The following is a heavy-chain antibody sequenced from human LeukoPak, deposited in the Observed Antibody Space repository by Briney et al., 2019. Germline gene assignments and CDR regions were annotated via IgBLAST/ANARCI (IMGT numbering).Heavy chain of an antibody. CDR3: VKNRRGVNDFWRGYFLFAF. J-gene: IGHJ4*02. D-gene: IGHD3-3*01. CDR1: GFTFSDFW. Sequence: GGSLRLSCAASGFTFSDFWMSWVRQAPGKGLEWVANIKQDGSEQNSVDSVKGRFTISRDNAKKSLYLQMNSLRAEDTAVYYCVKNRRGVNDFWRGYFLFAFWGQGTQVTVSS. CDR2: IKQDGSEQ. V-gene: IGHV3-7*01.